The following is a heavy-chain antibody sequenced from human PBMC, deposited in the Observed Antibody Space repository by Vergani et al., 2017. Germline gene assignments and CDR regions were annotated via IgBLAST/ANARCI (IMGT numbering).Heavy chain of an antibody. CDR2: IKPNSGGT. V-gene: IGHV1-2*02. CDR3: ARLYCSSTSCFEYFQH. J-gene: IGHJ1*01. Sequence: QVQLVQSGAEVKKPGASVKVSCKASGYTFTGYYMHWVRQAPGQGLEWMGWIKPNSGGTNYAQKFQGRVTMTRYTSISTAYMELSRLRSDDTAVYYCARLYCSSTSCFEYFQHGGQGTLVTVSS. CDR1: GYTFTGYY. D-gene: IGHD2-2*01.